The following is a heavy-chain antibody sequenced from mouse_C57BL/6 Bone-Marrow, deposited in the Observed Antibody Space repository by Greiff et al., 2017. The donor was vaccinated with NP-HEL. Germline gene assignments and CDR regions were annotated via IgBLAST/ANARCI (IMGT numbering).Heavy chain of an antibody. CDR3: ARDGYYAWFAY. J-gene: IGHJ3*01. CDR2: INPSDSDT. CDR1: GYTFTSYW. V-gene: IGHV1-52*01. Sequence: VQLQQSGAELVRPGSSVKLSCKASGYTFTSYWMHWVKQRPVQGLEWIGNINPSDSDTHYNQKFKDKATLTVDKSSSTAYMQLSSLTSEDSAVYYCARDGYYAWFAYWGQGTLVTVSA. D-gene: IGHD2-3*01.